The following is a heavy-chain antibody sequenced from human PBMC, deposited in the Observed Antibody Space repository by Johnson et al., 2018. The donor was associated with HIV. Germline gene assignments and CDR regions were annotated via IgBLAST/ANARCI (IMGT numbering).Heavy chain of an antibody. D-gene: IGHD3-16*01. J-gene: IGHJ3*02. V-gene: IGHV3-74*01. CDR1: GFTFSSYW. CDR2: INWQGGTP. CDR3: VKDIWASYDAFDI. Sequence: VQLVESGGGLVQPGGSLRLSCAASGFTFSSYWMHWVRQAPGKGLVWVSGINWQGGTPGFADSVKGRFTISRDNAKNSLYLQMNSLRAEDTALYYCVKDIWASYDAFDIWGQGTMVTVSS.